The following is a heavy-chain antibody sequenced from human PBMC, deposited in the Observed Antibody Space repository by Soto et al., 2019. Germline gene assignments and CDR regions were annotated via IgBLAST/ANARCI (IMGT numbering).Heavy chain of an antibody. J-gene: IGHJ4*02. CDR3: ARGGVDYYDSSGYCFSPYHFAS. D-gene: IGHD3-22*01. CDR2: IYHSGST. V-gene: IGHV4-30-2*01. Sequence: SETLSLTWAVSGGSISSGGYCWGWLRQPPGKGLEWIGYIYHSGSTYYNPSLKSRVTISVDRSKNQFSLKLSSVTAADTAVYYCARGGVDYYDSSGYCFSPYHFASWARGTLVPV. CDR1: GGSISSGGYC.